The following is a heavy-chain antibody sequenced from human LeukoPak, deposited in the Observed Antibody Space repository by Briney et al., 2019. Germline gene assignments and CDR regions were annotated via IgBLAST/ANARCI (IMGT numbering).Heavy chain of an antibody. D-gene: IGHD3-22*01. Sequence: GGSLRLSCAASGFTVSSNYMSWVRQAPGKGLEWVSVIYSGGSTYYADSVKGRFTISRDNSKNTLYLQMNSLRAEDTAVYYCAILGAYYDDSSGSYPDYWGQGTLVSVSS. CDR1: GFTVSSNY. V-gene: IGHV3-66*02. J-gene: IGHJ4*02. CDR2: IYSGGST. CDR3: AILGAYYDDSSGSYPDY.